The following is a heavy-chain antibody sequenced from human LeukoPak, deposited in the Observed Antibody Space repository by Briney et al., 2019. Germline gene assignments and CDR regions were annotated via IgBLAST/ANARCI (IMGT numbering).Heavy chain of an antibody. D-gene: IGHD3-3*01. V-gene: IGHV4-39*01. CDR2: IYYSGST. CDR1: GGSISSSSYY. J-gene: IGHJ4*02. Sequence: SQTLSLTCTVPGGSISSSSYYWGWIRQPPGKGLEWIGSIYYSGSTYYNPSLKSRVTISVDASKNQFSLKLSSVTAADTAVYYCARGRIALVRGYYGYWGQGTLVTVSS. CDR3: ARGRIALVRGYYGY.